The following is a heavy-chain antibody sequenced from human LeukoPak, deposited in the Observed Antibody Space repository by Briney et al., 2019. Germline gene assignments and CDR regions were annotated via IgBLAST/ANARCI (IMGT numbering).Heavy chain of an antibody. V-gene: IGHV1-2*02. CDR2: INPYSGDT. J-gene: IGHJ4*02. D-gene: IGHD3-16*01. Sequence: ASVKVSCKASGYSFTGYYMHWVRQAPGQGLEWMGWINPYSGDTNFAQKFQGRVTVTRDTSISTAYMELSRLKSDDTAVYYCARLVHSGVGEDNYWGQGTLVTVSS. CDR1: GYSFTGYY. CDR3: ARLVHSGVGEDNY.